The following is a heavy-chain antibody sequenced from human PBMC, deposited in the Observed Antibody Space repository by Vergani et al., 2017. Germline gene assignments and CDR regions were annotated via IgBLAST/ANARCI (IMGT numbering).Heavy chain of an antibody. D-gene: IGHD2-2*01. CDR2: ISWDGGST. CDR3: AKDSHCSSTSCYGGIDY. V-gene: IGHV3-43D*04. J-gene: IGHJ4*02. Sequence: EVQLVESGGVVVQPGGSLRLSCAASGFTFDDYAMHWVRQAPGKGLEWVSLISWDGGSTYYADSVKGRFTISRDNSKNSLYLQMNSLRAEDTALYYCAKDSHCSSTSCYGGIDYWGQGTLVTVSS. CDR1: GFTFDDYA.